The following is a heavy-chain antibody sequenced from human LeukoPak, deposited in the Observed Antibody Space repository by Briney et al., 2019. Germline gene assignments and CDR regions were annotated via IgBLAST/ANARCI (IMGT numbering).Heavy chain of an antibody. CDR3: ARVRDPLKEYSSSFDY. CDR1: GGPICRLY. V-gene: IGHV4-59*11. Sequence: SETLSLTCTGSGGPICRLYWSWIRQPPGKGLEWIGYIYYSGSTNYNPSLKSRVTISVDTSKNQFPLKLSSVTAADTAVYYCARVRDPLKEYSSSFDYWGQGTLVTVSS. D-gene: IGHD6-6*01. J-gene: IGHJ4*02. CDR2: IYYSGST.